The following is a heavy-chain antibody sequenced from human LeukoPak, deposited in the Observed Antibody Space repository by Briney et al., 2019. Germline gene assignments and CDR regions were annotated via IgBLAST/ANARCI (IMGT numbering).Heavy chain of an antibody. CDR2: IYHSGST. CDR3: ARGPGSTSEYDV. J-gene: IGHJ6*04. D-gene: IGHD2-2*01. Sequence: SETLSLTCTVSGGSISSGGYYWSWIRQPPGKGLEWIGYIYHSGSTYYNPSLKSRVTISVDRSKNQFSLKLSSVTAAETAVYYCARGPGSTSEYDVWGKGTTVTVSS. V-gene: IGHV4-30-2*01. CDR1: GGSISSGGYY.